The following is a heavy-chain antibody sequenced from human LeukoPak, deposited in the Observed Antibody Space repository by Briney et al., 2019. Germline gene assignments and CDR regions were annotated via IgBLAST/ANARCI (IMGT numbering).Heavy chain of an antibody. Sequence: SETLSLTCAVYGGSFSGYYWSWIRQPPGKGLEWIGEINRSGTTNYNPSLKSRVTISIDASKRQFSLKLSSVTAADTAVYYCSGVLPTAPNTGMDVGGKGFAVTVFS. CDR2: INRSGTT. CDR1: GGSFSGYY. J-gene: IGHJ6*04. V-gene: IGHV4-34*01. D-gene: IGHD2-2*01. CDR3: SGVLPTAPNTGMDV.